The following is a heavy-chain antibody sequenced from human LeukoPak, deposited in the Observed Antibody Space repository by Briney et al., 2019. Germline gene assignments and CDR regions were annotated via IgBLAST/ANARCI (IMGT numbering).Heavy chain of an antibody. V-gene: IGHV1-2*06. Sequence: ASVKVSCKASGYTFTGCYMHWVRQAPGQGLEWMGRINPNSGGTNYAQKFQGRVTMTRDTSISTAYMELSRLRSDDTAVYYCARDFGGDYDILTGSTHWGQGTLVTVSS. CDR1: GYTFTGCY. D-gene: IGHD3-9*01. CDR3: ARDFGGDYDILTGSTH. CDR2: INPNSGGT. J-gene: IGHJ4*02.